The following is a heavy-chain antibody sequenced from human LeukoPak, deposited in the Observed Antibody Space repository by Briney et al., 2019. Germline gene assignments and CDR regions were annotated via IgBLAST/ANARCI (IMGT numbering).Heavy chain of an antibody. Sequence: AGGSLRLSCAASGFTFSSYEMNWVRQAPGKGLEWVSYISSSGSTIYYADSVKGRFTISRDNAKNSLYLQMNSLRAEDTAVYYCARVGYDIVYYYYGIDVWGKGTTVTVSS. J-gene: IGHJ6*04. CDR3: ARVGYDIVYYYYGIDV. D-gene: IGHD3-9*01. V-gene: IGHV3-48*03. CDR1: GFTFSSYE. CDR2: ISSSGSTI.